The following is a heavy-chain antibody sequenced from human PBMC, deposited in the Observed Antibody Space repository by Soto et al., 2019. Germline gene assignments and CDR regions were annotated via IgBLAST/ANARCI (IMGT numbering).Heavy chain of an antibody. CDR2: IGGRGNSA. D-gene: IGHD5-12*01. Sequence: GGSLRLSCAASGLTFSDDAMHWVRQAPGKGLEWVSVIGGRGNSAYYADSVQGRFTISRDNSKNTLSLQMSSLTADDTAIYYCVREGRGSFDFWGRGTMVTVSS. CDR3: VREGRGSFDF. CDR1: GLTFSDDA. J-gene: IGHJ3*01. V-gene: IGHV3-23*01.